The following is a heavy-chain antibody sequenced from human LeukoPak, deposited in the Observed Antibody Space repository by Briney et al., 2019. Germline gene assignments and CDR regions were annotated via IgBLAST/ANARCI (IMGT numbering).Heavy chain of an antibody. Sequence: SQTVSPTCAISGDSVSTNSAAWNWIRQSPSRGLEWLGRTYYRSKWYNDYAVSVKSPITINPDTSKNQFSLQLNSVTPEDTAVYYCARDKGGSGYDHLDSWGQGTLVTVSS. J-gene: IGHJ4*02. CDR1: GDSVSTNSAA. D-gene: IGHD5-12*01. CDR3: ARDKGGSGYDHLDS. CDR2: TYYRSKWYN. V-gene: IGHV6-1*01.